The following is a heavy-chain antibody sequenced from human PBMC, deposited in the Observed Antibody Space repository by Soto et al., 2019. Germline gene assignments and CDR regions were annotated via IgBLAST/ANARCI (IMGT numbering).Heavy chain of an antibody. CDR2: INPNNGGT. V-gene: IGHV1-2*02. Sequence: ASVKVSCKASGYTFTAYYMHWLRQAPGQGLEWMGWINPNNGGTNYAQKFQGRVTMTRDTSISTAYMDLSSLRSDDTAVYYCARGLVGRDGYNNDAFDIWGQGTIVTVSS. D-gene: IGHD4-4*01. J-gene: IGHJ3*02. CDR3: ARGLVGRDGYNNDAFDI. CDR1: GYTFTAYY.